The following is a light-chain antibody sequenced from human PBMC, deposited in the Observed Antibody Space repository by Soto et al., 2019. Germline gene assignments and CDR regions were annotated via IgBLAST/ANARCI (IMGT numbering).Light chain of an antibody. Sequence: EIVLTQSPGTLPLSPGERATLSCRASQSVSSSYLGWYQQKPGQAPRHLIYGESNRATGIPDRFSGSGSGTDFTLTISRLEPEDFAVDYCQQYGSSPLYTFGQGTKLEIK. V-gene: IGKV3-20*01. CDR2: GES. J-gene: IGKJ2*01. CDR1: QSVSSSY. CDR3: QQYGSSPLYT.